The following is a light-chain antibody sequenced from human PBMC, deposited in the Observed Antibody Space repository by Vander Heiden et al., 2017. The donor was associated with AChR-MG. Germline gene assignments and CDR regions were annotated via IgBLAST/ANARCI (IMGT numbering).Light chain of an antibody. CDR3: LLSYGGGRPVV. Sequence: HAVYTHEPSPTVSPGGTVTLSCGSSTSTVTSRHTPYCSQQKPGQAPRPLIYDATNKYSWTPARFSGSLLGGRAALTLSGALPEDEAEYYCLLSYGGGRPVVFGGGTKLTVL. CDR1: TSTVTSRHT. J-gene: IGLJ2*01. CDR2: DAT. V-gene: IGLV7-46*01.